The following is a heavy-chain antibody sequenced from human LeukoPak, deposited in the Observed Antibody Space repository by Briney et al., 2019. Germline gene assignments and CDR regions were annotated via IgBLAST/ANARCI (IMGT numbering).Heavy chain of an antibody. D-gene: IGHD6-19*01. CDR2: IYYRETP. J-gene: IGHJ4*02. CDR3: AAESERWLLRS. CDR1: GGSISSYY. V-gene: IGHV4-59*03. Sequence: PSETLSLTCTVSGGSISSYYWGWVRQPPGKGLGWVGQIYYRETPNYNPSLGGRVTISIDTSKNQFSLKLNSVTAADTAIYYCAAESERWLLRSWGQGTLVTVSS.